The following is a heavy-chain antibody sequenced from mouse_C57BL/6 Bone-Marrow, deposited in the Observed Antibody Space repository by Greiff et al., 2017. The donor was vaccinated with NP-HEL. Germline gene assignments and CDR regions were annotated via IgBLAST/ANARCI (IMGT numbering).Heavy chain of an antibody. CDR2: IDPNSGGT. CDR3: ARGGVGPFAY. D-gene: IGHD4-1*01. J-gene: IGHJ3*01. CDR1: GYTFTSYW. Sequence: QVHVKQPGAELVKPGASVKLSCKASGYTFTSYWMHWVKQRPGRGLEWIGRIDPNSGGTKYNEKFKSKATLTVDKPSSTAYMQLSSLTSEDSAVYYCARGGVGPFAYWGQGTLVTVSA. V-gene: IGHV1-72*01.